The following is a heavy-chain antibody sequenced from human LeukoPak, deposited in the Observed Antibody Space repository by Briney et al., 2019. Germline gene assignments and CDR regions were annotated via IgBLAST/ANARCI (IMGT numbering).Heavy chain of an antibody. J-gene: IGHJ4*02. D-gene: IGHD3-3*01. CDR1: GHTLTKLS. V-gene: IGHV1-24*01. Sequence: GASVKVSCKVSGHTLTKLSMHWVRQAPGKGLEWMGGFDPEDGEKIYAQKFQGRVTMTEDTSTDTAYMELSSLRSEDTAVYYCARDGDFWSGSTYYFDYWGQGTLVTVSS. CDR3: ARDGDFWSGSTYYFDY. CDR2: FDPEDGEK.